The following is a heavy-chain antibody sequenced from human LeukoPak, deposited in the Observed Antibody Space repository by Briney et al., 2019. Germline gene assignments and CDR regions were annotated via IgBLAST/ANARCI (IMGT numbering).Heavy chain of an antibody. V-gene: IGHV3-11*04. CDR2: ISSSSSTI. CDR3: ARPRYYDFWSGYSFDY. D-gene: IGHD3-3*01. J-gene: IGHJ4*02. Sequence: PGGSLRLSCAASGFTFSYYYMSGVRQAPGKGLEWVSYISSSSSTIYYADSVKGRFTISRDNAKNSLYLQMNSLRAEDTAVYYCARPRYYDFWSGYSFDYWGQGTLVTVSS. CDR1: GFTFSYYY.